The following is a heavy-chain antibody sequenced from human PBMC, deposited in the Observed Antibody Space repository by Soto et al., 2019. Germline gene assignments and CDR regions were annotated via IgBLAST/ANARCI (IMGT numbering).Heavy chain of an antibody. CDR3: AKDLTGGRAYCSGGSCSPFGMDV. CDR1: GFTFDDYA. J-gene: IGHJ6*02. D-gene: IGHD2-15*01. V-gene: IGHV3-9*01. CDR2: ISWNSGSI. Sequence: PGRASVKVSCAASGFTFDDYAMHWVRQAPGKGLEWVSGISWNSGSIGYADSVKGRFTISRDNAKNSLYLQMNSLRAEDTALYYCAKDLTGGRAYCSGGSCSPFGMDVWGQGTTVTVSS.